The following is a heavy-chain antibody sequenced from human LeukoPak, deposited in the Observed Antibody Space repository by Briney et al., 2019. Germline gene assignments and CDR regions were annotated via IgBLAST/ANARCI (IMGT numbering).Heavy chain of an antibody. D-gene: IGHD3-10*01. CDR2: ISYDGSNK. CDR3: ARSYGSGSYYQPPFDY. Sequence: GGSLRLSCAASGFTFSSYAMHWVRQAPGKGLEWVAVISYDGSNKYYADSVKGRFTISRDNSKNTLYLQMNSLRAEDTAVYYCARSYGSGSYYQPPFDYWGQGTLLTVSS. V-gene: IGHV3-30*04. CDR1: GFTFSSYA. J-gene: IGHJ4*02.